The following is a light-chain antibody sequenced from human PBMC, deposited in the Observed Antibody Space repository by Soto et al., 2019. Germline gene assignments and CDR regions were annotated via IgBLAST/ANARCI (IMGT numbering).Light chain of an antibody. Sequence: DIQLPQSPSFLSASVGDRVTITCRASQGISSHLAWYQQKPGKAPKLLIYDASTLQSEAPSRFSGSGSGTEFTLTISNLLPEDFATYHCQQLKSFPLNFGQGTRLEIK. CDR3: QQLKSFPLN. CDR2: DAS. CDR1: QGISSH. V-gene: IGKV1-9*01. J-gene: IGKJ5*01.